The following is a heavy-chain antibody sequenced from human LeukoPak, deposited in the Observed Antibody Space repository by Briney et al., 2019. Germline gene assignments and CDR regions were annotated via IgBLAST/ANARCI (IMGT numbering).Heavy chain of an antibody. D-gene: IGHD2-15*01. CDR2: IYTSGST. Sequence: SETLSLTCTVSGGSISSDSYYWSWIRQPAGKGLEWIGRIYTSGSTNYNPSLKSRVTISVDTSKNQFSLKLSSVTAADTAVYYCARNVVVVAANWFDPWGQGTLVTVSS. CDR1: GGSISSDSYY. CDR3: ARNVVVVAANWFDP. J-gene: IGHJ5*02. V-gene: IGHV4-61*02.